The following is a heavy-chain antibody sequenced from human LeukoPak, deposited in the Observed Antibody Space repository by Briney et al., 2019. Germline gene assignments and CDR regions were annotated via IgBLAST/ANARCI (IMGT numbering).Heavy chain of an antibody. V-gene: IGHV4-31*03. J-gene: IGHJ1*01. Sequence: KPSETLSLTCTVSGGSISSSSYYWGWIRQHPGKGLEWIGYIYYSGSTYYNPSLKSRVTISADTSKNQFSLKLSSVTAADTAVYYCALGYCGGGSCYAREYFQHWGQGTLVTVSS. CDR1: GGSISSSSYY. CDR2: IYYSGST. D-gene: IGHD2-15*01. CDR3: ALGYCGGGSCYAREYFQH.